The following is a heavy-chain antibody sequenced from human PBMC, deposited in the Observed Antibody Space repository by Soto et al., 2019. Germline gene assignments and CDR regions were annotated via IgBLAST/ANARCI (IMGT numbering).Heavy chain of an antibody. CDR1: GGSFVGYY. CDR3: ARARAAAVRARYYYYGMDV. CDR2: INHSGST. D-gene: IGHD6-13*01. Sequence: KTSETLSLTCAVYGGSFVGYYCIFIGHPPWKWLEWIGEINHSGSTNYNPSLKSRVTISVDTSKNQFSLKLSSVTAADTAVYYCARARAAAVRARYYYYGMDVWGQGTTGAV. V-gene: IGHV4-34*01. J-gene: IGHJ6*02.